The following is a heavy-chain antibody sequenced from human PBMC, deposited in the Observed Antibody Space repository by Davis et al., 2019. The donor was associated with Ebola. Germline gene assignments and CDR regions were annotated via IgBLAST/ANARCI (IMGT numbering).Heavy chain of an antibody. Sequence: PGGSLRLSCVASKFTFRDYSINWIRQAPGKGLEWVSIISHDGSNRFYADSVKGRFTISRDNSKNTVYLQMNSLRPDDTARYYCAIDADFGEYGWFDPWGQGTLVTVSS. CDR2: ISHDGSNR. CDR1: KFTFRDYS. V-gene: IGHV3-30*07. J-gene: IGHJ5*02. CDR3: AIDADFGEYGWFDP. D-gene: IGHD4-17*01.